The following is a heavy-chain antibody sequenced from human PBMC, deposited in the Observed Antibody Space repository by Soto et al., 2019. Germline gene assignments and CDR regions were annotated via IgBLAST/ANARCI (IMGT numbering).Heavy chain of an antibody. CDR1: GGTFSSYA. D-gene: IGHD5-18*01. Sequence: QVQLVQSGAEVKKPGSSVKVSCKASGGTFSSYAISWVRQAPGHGLEWMGGIIPIFGTANYAQKFQGRVTITADKATSTAYMELSSLRSEDTAVYYCARGPTAMVADYFDYWGQGTLVTVSS. V-gene: IGHV1-69*06. CDR3: ARGPTAMVADYFDY. J-gene: IGHJ4*02. CDR2: IIPIFGTA.